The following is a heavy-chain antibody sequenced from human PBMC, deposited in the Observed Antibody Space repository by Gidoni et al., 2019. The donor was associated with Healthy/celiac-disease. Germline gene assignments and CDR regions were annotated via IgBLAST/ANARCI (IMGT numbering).Heavy chain of an antibody. V-gene: IGHV4-39*01. Sequence: QLQLQESGPGLVKPSETLSLTCTVSGGSISSSSYYWGWIRQPPGKGLEWIGSIYYSGSTYYNPSLKSRVTISVDTSKNQFSLKLSSVTAADTAVYYCARQDIVVVVAARNTPRYFQHWGQGTLVTVSS. CDR3: ARQDIVVVVAARNTPRYFQH. J-gene: IGHJ1*01. CDR1: GGSISSSSYY. CDR2: IYYSGST. D-gene: IGHD2-15*01.